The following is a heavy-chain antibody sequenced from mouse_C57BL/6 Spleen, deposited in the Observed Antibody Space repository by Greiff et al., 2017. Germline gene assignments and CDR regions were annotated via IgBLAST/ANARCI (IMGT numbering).Heavy chain of an antibody. V-gene: IGHV1-42*01. CDR1: GYSFTGYY. D-gene: IGHD2-5*01. Sequence: VQLKQSGPELVKPGASVKISCKASGYSFTGYYMNWVKQSPEKSLEWIGEINPSTGGTTYNQKFKAKATLTVDKSSSTAYMQLKSLTSEDSAVYYCARSGVYSTFDYWGQGTTLTVSS. CDR3: ARSGVYSTFDY. CDR2: INPSTGGT. J-gene: IGHJ2*01.